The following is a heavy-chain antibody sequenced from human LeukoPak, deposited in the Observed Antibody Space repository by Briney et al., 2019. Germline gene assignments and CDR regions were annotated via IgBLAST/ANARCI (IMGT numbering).Heavy chain of an antibody. D-gene: IGHD3-22*01. V-gene: IGHV4-39*01. CDR2: IYYSGST. Sequence: NTSETLSLTCTVSGGSISSSSYYWGWIRQPPGKGLEWIGSIYYSGSTYYNPSLKSRVTISVDTSKNQFSLKLSSVTAADTAVYYCARHGGYDSSFFDYWGQGTLVTVSS. J-gene: IGHJ4*02. CDR1: GGSISSSSYY. CDR3: ARHGGYDSSFFDY.